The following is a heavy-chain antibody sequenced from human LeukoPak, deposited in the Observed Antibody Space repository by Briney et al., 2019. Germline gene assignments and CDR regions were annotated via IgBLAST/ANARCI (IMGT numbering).Heavy chain of an antibody. V-gene: IGHV4-59*01. Sequence: RSSETLSLTRTVSGGSISSYYWSWIRQPPGKGLEWIGYIYYSGSTNYNPSLKSRVTISVDTSKNQFSLKLSSVTAADTAVYYCARGHWFSSSSCDYWGQGTLVTVSS. CDR3: ARGHWFSSSSCDY. CDR2: IYYSGST. CDR1: GGSISSYY. J-gene: IGHJ4*02. D-gene: IGHD6-13*01.